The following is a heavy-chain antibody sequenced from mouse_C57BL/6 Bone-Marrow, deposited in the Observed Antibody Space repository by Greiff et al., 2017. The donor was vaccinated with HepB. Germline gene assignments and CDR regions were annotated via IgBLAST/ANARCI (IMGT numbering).Heavy chain of an antibody. D-gene: IGHD1-1*01. J-gene: IGHJ1*03. CDR1: GYTFTSYW. V-gene: IGHV1-61*01. Sequence: VQLQQPGAELVRPGSSVKLSCKASGYTFTSYWMDWVKQRPGQGLEWIGNIYPSDSETHYNQKFKDKATLTVDKSSSTAYMQLSSLTSEDSAVYCCAGPFHYYGSSYWYFDVWGTGTTVTVSS. CDR3: AGPFHYYGSSYWYFDV. CDR2: IYPSDSET.